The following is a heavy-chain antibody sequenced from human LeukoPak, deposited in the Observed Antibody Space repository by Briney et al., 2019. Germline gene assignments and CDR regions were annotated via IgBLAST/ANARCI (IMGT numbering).Heavy chain of an antibody. V-gene: IGHV1-58*01. CDR1: GFTFTSSA. CDR2: IVVGSGNT. Sequence: TSVKVSCKASGFTFTSSAVQWVRQARGQRLEGMGWIVVGSGNTNYAQKFQERVTNTRDMSTSTAYMELSSLRSEDTAVYYCAAGVDILPGKYASRFDPWGKGTLVTVSS. CDR3: AAGVDILPGKYASRFDP. D-gene: IGHD3-9*01. J-gene: IGHJ5*02.